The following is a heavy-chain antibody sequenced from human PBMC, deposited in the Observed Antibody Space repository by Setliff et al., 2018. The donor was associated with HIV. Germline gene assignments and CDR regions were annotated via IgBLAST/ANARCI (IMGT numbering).Heavy chain of an antibody. Sequence: GGSLRLSCAASGFTFSNFAMYWVRQAPGKGLEWVACVRYDESNKYYAESVKDRFTISRDNSKNMVYLQMNSLRAEDTAVYYCAREAYRLPWIDNWGQGTLVTVSS. CDR2: VRYDESNK. CDR1: GFTFSNFA. J-gene: IGHJ4*02. V-gene: IGHV3-30*02. CDR3: AREAYRLPWIDN. D-gene: IGHD1-1*01.